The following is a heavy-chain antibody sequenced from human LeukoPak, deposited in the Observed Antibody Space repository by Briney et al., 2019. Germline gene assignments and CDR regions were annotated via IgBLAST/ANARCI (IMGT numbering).Heavy chain of an antibody. Sequence: WVRQPPGKGLEWIASIYYSGSTYYNSSLKSRVTISVDTSRNQFSLKLSSVTAADTALYYCASDKGYSNNYFDYWGQGTLVTVSS. J-gene: IGHJ4*01. V-gene: IGHV4-39*01. CDR2: IYYSGST. CDR3: ASDKGYSNNYFDY. D-gene: IGHD6-13*01.